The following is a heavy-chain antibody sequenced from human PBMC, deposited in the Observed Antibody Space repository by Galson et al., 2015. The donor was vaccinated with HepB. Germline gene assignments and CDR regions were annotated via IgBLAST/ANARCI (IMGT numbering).Heavy chain of an antibody. Sequence: SLRLSCAASRFMATNYNFHWVRQAPGKGLEWVSFISNGNTSFMYYAASVKGRFTISRDNAKNSLFLQMNSLRDEDTAIYYCARSPFPTSGMDVWGQGTTVTVS. CDR1: RFMATNYN. CDR3: ARSPFPTSGMDV. V-gene: IGHV3-21*01. J-gene: IGHJ6*02. CDR2: ISNGNTSFM.